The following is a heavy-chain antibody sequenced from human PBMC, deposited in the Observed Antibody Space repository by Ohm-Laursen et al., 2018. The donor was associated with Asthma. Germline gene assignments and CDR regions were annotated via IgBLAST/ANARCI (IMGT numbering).Heavy chain of an antibody. CDR2: IKEGGSEE. J-gene: IGHJ6*02. CDR3: ATWTGNYPLNV. D-gene: IGHD3/OR15-3a*01. CDR1: GLTFSSYW. V-gene: IGHV3-7*05. Sequence: GSLRLSCAASGLTFSSYWMTWVRQAPGKGPEWVAHIKEGGSEESYLASVKGRFTISRDNSKNTLYLLLNSLRADDTAVYYCATWTGNYPLNVWGQGTKVTVSS.